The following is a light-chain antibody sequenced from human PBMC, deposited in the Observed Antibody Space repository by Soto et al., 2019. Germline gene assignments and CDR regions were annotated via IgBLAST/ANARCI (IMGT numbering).Light chain of an antibody. J-gene: IGKJ5*01. Sequence: EMLLTQSPATMSLSPGERATLSCIASQSVSSYLAWYQQKPGQAPRLLIYDASNRATGIPARFSGSGSGTDFTLTISGLEPEDFAVYYCQQYGSSPPITFAQGTRLEIK. CDR1: QSVSSY. V-gene: IGKV3-20*01. CDR2: DAS. CDR3: QQYGSSPPIT.